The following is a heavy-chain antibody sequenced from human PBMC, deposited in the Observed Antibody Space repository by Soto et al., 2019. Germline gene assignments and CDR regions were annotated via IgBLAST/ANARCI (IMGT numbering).Heavy chain of an antibody. CDR3: ARAYDSSGFLQFDY. D-gene: IGHD6-19*01. V-gene: IGHV3-33*01. CDR1: GFTFSSYG. J-gene: IGHJ4*02. CDR2: IRYDGSNK. Sequence: PGGSLRLSCAAFGFTFSSYGMHWVRQAPGKGLEWVAVIRYDGSNKYYADSVKGRFTISRDNSKNTLYLQMNSLRVEDTAVYYCARAYDSSGFLQFDYWGQGTLVTVSS.